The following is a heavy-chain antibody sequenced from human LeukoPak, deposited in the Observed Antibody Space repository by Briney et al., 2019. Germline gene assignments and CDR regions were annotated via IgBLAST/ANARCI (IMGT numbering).Heavy chain of an antibody. J-gene: IGHJ4*02. D-gene: IGHD1-1*01. Sequence: SETLSLTCAVSGGSISSNNWWGWVRQPPGKGLEWIGEIYHSGSPNYNPSLKSRVTISVDKSRNHFSLNLSSMTAADTAVYYCARVNINNWHSCDYWGQGTLVTVSS. CDR2: IYHSGSP. V-gene: IGHV4-4*02. CDR3: ARVNINNWHSCDY. CDR1: GGSISSNNW.